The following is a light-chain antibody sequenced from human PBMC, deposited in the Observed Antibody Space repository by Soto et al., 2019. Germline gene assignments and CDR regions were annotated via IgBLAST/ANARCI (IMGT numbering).Light chain of an antibody. CDR1: QSVSYSSNNKNF. CDR2: WAS. Sequence: DIVMTQSPDSLAVSLGERATINCKSSQSVSYSSNNKNFLAWYQQKPGQPPKLLIYWASTRESGVPDRFSGSGSGTDLTITISSMQAEDVAVYYCQQYYSAPLTFGGGTKVEI. J-gene: IGKJ4*01. V-gene: IGKV4-1*01. CDR3: QQYYSAPLT.